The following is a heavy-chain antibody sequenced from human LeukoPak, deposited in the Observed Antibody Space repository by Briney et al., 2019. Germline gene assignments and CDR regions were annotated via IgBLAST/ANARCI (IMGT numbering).Heavy chain of an antibody. D-gene: IGHD3-22*01. J-gene: IGHJ4*02. CDR3: ARGHPHYDSSGYLFDY. V-gene: IGHV4-34*01. CDR2: INHSGST. CDR1: GGSFSGYY. Sequence: PSETLSLTCAVDGGSFSGYYWSLIRQPPGKGLEWIGEINHSGSTNYNPSLKSRVTISVDTSKNQFSLKLSSVTAADTAVYYCARGHPHYDSSGYLFDYWGQGTLVTVSS.